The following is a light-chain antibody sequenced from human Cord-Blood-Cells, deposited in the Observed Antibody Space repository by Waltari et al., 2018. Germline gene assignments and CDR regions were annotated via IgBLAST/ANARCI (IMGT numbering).Light chain of an antibody. CDR1: SGSVSTSYY. J-gene: IGLJ3*02. CDR3: VLYMGSGIRV. Sequence: QTVVTQEPSFSVSPGGTVTLTCAFSSGSVSTSYYPSWYQQTPGQAPRTLIYSTNTRSSGVPDRFSGSILGNKAALTITGAQADDESDYYCVLYMGSGIRVFGGGTKLTVL. CDR2: STN. V-gene: IGLV8-61*01.